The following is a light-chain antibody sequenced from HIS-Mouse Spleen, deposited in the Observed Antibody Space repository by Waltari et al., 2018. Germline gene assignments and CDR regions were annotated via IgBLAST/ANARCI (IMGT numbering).Light chain of an antibody. CDR3: AAWDDSLNGWV. CDR1: SSNIGSNT. Sequence: QSVLTQPPSASGTPGQRVTIFCSGSSSNIGSNTVNWYQQLPGTAPKLLIYSNNKRPYGVPDRFSGSKSGTSASLAISGLQSEDEADYYCAAWDDSLNGWVFGGGTKLTVL. V-gene: IGLV1-44*01. CDR2: SNN. J-gene: IGLJ3*02.